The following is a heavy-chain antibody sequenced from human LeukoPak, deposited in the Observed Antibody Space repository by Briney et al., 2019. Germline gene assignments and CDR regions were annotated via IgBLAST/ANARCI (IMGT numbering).Heavy chain of an antibody. Sequence: SVKVSCKASGGTFSSYAISWVRQAPGQGLEWMGGIIPIFGTANYAQKFQGRVTITADKSASTAYMELSSLRSEDTAVYYCARGGVLRYFDWSQTAFDYWGQGTLVTVSS. D-gene: IGHD3-9*01. CDR1: GGTFSSYA. CDR3: ARGGVLRYFDWSQTAFDY. J-gene: IGHJ4*02. V-gene: IGHV1-69*06. CDR2: IIPIFGTA.